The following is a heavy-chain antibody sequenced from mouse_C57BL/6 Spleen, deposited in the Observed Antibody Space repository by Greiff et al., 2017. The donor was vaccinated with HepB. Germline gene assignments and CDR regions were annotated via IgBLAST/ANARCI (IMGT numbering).Heavy chain of an antibody. CDR2: IWSGGST. V-gene: IGHV2-2*01. CDR3: ARTLYGNYEAWFAY. CDR1: GFSLTSYG. Sequence: VQLVESGPGLVQPSQSLSITCTVSGFSLTSYGVHWVRQSPGKGLEWLGVIWSGGSTDYNAAVISRLSISKDNSKSQVFFKMNSLQADDTAIYYCARTLYGNYEAWFAYWGQGTLVTVSA. D-gene: IGHD2-1*01. J-gene: IGHJ3*01.